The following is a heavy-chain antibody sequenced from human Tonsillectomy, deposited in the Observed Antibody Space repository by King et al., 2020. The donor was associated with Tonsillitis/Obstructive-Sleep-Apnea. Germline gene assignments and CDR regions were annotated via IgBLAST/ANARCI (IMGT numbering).Heavy chain of an antibody. CDR2: IDPGDSDT. CDR3: ARRVSDYDNWFDP. J-gene: IGHJ5*02. Sequence: VQLVESGAEVKKPGESLKISCKGSGYSLTSYWIGWVRQMPGKGLEWMGIIDPGDSDTRYSPSFQGHVTISVDKSINTPYLQWSSLKASDTAMYYCARRVSDYDNWFDPWGQGTLVTVSP. D-gene: IGHD5-12*01. CDR1: GYSLTSYW. V-gene: IGHV5-51*03.